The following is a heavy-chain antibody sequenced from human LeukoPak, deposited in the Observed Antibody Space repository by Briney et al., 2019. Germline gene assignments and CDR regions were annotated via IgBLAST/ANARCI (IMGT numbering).Heavy chain of an antibody. V-gene: IGHV2-70*13. D-gene: IGHD4-23*01. CDR2: IDWDDDK. CDR3: ARFYCGDSLDY. CDR1: GFALSTSGMC. J-gene: IGHJ4*02. Sequence: SGPARLKPTQTLTLTCTFSGFALSTSGMCVSWIRQPPGKALEWLALIDWDDDKYYSKSLKTRLTISKDTSKNQVVLTMTNMDPVDTASYYCARFYCGDSLDYWGQGTLVTVSS.